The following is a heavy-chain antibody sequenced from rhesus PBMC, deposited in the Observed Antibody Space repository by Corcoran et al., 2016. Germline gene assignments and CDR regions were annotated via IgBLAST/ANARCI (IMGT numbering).Heavy chain of an antibody. CDR3: ARRGYSNYGNYFDY. CDR1: GFTFIDYY. V-gene: IGHV3-178*01. Sequence: EVQLVESGGGLAKPGGSLRLSCAASGFTFIDYYMDWVRQAPGKGLEWVSRISNGGGSTWYSDSVKDRFTISRENAKNTLYLQMNSLRAEDTAVYYCARRGYSNYGNYFDYWGQGVLVTVSS. J-gene: IGHJ4*01. D-gene: IGHD4-23*01. CDR2: ISNGGGST.